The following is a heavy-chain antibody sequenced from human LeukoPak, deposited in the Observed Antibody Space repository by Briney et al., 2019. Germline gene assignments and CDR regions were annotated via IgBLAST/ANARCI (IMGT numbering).Heavy chain of an antibody. CDR1: RGTFSSYT. J-gene: IGHJ4*02. D-gene: IGHD6-13*01. Sequence: SVKVSCKPSRGTFSSYTISWVRQAPGQGLGWRGRIIPILGIANYAQKFQRRVTITADKSTSTAYMELRSLRSEDTAVYYCARESRSSSWTFDYWGQGTLVTVSS. V-gene: IGHV1-69*04. CDR2: IIPILGIA. CDR3: ARESRSSSWTFDY.